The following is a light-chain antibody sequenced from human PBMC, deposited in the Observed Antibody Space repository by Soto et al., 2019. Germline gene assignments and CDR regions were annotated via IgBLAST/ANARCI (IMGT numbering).Light chain of an antibody. CDR1: QSVTSNS. CDR2: GAS. V-gene: IGKV3-20*01. Sequence: EIVFTQSPGTLSLSPGERATLSCSASQSVTSNSLAWYHQKFGQPPRLLIYGASSRATGIPDRFSGSGSGTDFTLTISRLEPEDFAVYYCQQYYNWPRTFGQGTRWIS. CDR3: QQYYNWPRT. J-gene: IGKJ1*01.